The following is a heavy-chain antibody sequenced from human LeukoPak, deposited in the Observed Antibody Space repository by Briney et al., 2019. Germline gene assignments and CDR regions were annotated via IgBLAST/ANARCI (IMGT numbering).Heavy chain of an antibody. J-gene: IGHJ5*01. CDR1: GFNFASRW. CDR3: ARHFDGKGSFDF. D-gene: IGHD4-23*01. V-gene: IGHV3-74*01. CDR2: ISSDGSDT. Sequence: GGSLRLSCAASGFNFASRWMHWVRHVPGRGLVWVSRISSDGSDTTYADSVKGRFTISRDNVKKIVYLQMRSLRVEDTAVYYCARHFDGKGSFDFWGQGTLVTVSS.